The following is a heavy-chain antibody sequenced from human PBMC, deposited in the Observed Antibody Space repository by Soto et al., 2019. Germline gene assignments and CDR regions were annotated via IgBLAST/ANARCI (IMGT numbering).Heavy chain of an antibody. CDR1: GFTFSSYW. CDR3: ARAAARFYGMDV. D-gene: IGHD6-6*01. Sequence: VGSLRLSCAASGFTFSSYWMHWVRQAPGKGLVWVSRINSDGSSTSYADSVKGRFTISRDNAKNTLYLQMNSLRAEDTAVYYCARAAARFYGMDVWGQGTTVTVSS. V-gene: IGHV3-74*01. J-gene: IGHJ6*02. CDR2: INSDGSST.